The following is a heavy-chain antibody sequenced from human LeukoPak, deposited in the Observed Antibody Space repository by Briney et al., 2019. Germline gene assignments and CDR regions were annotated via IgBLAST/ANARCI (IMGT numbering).Heavy chain of an antibody. CDR2: INHSGST. J-gene: IGHJ4*02. V-gene: IGHV4-34*01. Sequence: SETLSLTCAVYGGSFSGYYWSWIRQPPGKGLEWIGEINHSGSTNHNPSLKSRVTISVDTSKNQFSLKLSSVTAADTAVYYCARSRGAYYYGSGSFHYWGQGTLVTVSS. CDR3: ARSRGAYYYGSGSFHY. CDR1: GGSFSGYY. D-gene: IGHD3-10*01.